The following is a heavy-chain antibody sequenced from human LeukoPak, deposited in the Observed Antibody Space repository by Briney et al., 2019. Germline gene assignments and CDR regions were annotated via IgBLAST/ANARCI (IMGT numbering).Heavy chain of an antibody. CDR2: TYYRSKWYN. CDR1: GDSVSSNSAA. D-gene: IGHD3-3*01. Sequence: SQTLSLTCAISGDSVSSNSAAWNWIRQSPSRGLEWLGRTYYRSKWYNDYAVSVKSRITINPDTSKNQFSLQLNSVTPEDTAVYYCARDSSPKYYDFWSGYYDGMDVWGQGTTVTVSS. V-gene: IGHV6-1*01. J-gene: IGHJ6*02. CDR3: ARDSSPKYYDFWSGYYDGMDV.